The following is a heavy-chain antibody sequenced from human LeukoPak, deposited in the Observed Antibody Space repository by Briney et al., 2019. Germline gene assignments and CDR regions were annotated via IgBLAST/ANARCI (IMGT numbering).Heavy chain of an antibody. Sequence: GESLRLSCVASGFTFETYNMNWVRQAPGKGLEWVASIRSYSSYIHYGDSVKGRFTISRDDAKKSVYLQMDSLRAEDTAVYYCARFAEVYYYVDVWGTGTTVTVSS. CDR3: ARFAEVYYYVDV. D-gene: IGHD2-21*01. V-gene: IGHV3-21*01. CDR2: IRSYSSYI. J-gene: IGHJ6*03. CDR1: GFTFETYN.